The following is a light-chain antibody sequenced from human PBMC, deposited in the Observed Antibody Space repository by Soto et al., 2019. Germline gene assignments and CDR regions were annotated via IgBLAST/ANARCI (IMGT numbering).Light chain of an antibody. CDR1: RSDVGGYNY. J-gene: IGLJ1*01. Sequence: QSALTQPASLSGSPGQSITISCTGTRSDVGGYNYVSWYQQHPGKAPKLMIYDVSNRPSGVSNRFSGTKSGNTASLTISGLQAEDEADYYCSSYIDSSTTHYVFGTGTKLTVL. V-gene: IGLV2-14*03. CDR3: SSYIDSSTTHYV. CDR2: DVS.